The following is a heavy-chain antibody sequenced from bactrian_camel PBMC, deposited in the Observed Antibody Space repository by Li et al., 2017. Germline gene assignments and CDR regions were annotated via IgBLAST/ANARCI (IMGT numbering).Heavy chain of an antibody. Sequence: HVQLVESGGGSVQAGGSLRLSCAASGYTYNRNCMAWFRQAPGKEREGVATITSDGATSYYADSVKGRFTISHVNANNTLHLQMNSLKPEDTAVYYCAADLGWCGSRPLQREFRNWGQGTQVTVS. D-gene: IGHD2*01. CDR2: ITSDGATS. V-gene: IGHV3S1*01. CDR3: AADLGWCGSRPLQREFRN. J-gene: IGHJ4*01. CDR1: GYTYNRNC.